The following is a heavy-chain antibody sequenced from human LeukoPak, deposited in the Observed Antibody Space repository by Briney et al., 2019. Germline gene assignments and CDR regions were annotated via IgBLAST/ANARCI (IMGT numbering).Heavy chain of an antibody. V-gene: IGHV3-7*01. CDR3: ARDVVGSLDY. CDR1: GFTFSTYW. Sequence: GGSLRLSCAASGFTFSTYWMAWVRQAPGKGLEWVANIKGGESARHQADSVKGRFTISRDNTQNSVYLQMNNLRGDDTAVYYCARDVVGSLDYWGQGTLVTVSS. D-gene: IGHD1-26*01. J-gene: IGHJ4*02. CDR2: IKGGESAR.